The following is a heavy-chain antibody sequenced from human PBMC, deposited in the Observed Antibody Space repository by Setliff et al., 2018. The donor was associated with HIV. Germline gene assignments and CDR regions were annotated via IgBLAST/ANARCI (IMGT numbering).Heavy chain of an antibody. CDR1: GYSISSGFY. D-gene: IGHD2-15*01. Sequence: SETLSLTCNVSGYSISSGFYWGWIRQPPGKGLEWIGSIWHSGNTYYNPSLRSRVSLSVDTSKNQFSLRLSSVTAADTAVYYCARGLPAHSYYGLDVWGQGTRSPSP. CDR3: ARGLPAHSYYGLDV. CDR2: IWHSGNT. J-gene: IGHJ6*02. V-gene: IGHV4-38-2*02.